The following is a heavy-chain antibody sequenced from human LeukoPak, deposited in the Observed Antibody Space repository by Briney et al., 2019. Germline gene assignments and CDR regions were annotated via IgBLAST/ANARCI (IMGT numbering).Heavy chain of an antibody. D-gene: IGHD2-21*02. CDR2: IRYDGTNK. Sequence: GGSLRLSCTASGFTFSSYGMHWVLQAPGKGLEWVTLIRYDGTNKYYADSVQGRFTISRDNSKNTLYLQMNSLRAEDTAAYYCAKDGTDGVCGHDCHFDYWGQGTLVTVSS. CDR1: GFTFSSYG. J-gene: IGHJ4*02. CDR3: AKDGTDGVCGHDCHFDY. V-gene: IGHV3-30*02.